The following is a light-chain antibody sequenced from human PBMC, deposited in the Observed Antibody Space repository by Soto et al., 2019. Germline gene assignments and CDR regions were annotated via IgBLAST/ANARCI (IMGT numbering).Light chain of an antibody. CDR2: GTS. CDR1: QSVATSY. Sequence: EIVLTQSPGTLSLSPGERATLSCRASQSVATSYLAWYQQKPGQAPRLLIYGTSSRATGIPDRVSGSGSGTDFTLTIRRLAPEDFAMYYCQQYGKTFGQGTKVEIK. J-gene: IGKJ1*01. CDR3: QQYGKT. V-gene: IGKV3-20*01.